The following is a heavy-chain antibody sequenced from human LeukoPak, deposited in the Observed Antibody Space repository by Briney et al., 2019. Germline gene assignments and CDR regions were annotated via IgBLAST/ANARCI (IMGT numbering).Heavy chain of an antibody. Sequence: ASVKVSCKASGYTFTSYAMHWVRQAPGQRLEWMGWINAGNGNTKYSQKFQGRVTITRDTSASTAYMELSSLRSEDTAVYYCARYQGVLERYFDYWGQGTLVTVSS. CDR2: INAGNGNT. CDR3: ARYQGVLERYFDY. J-gene: IGHJ4*02. D-gene: IGHD3-16*02. V-gene: IGHV1-3*01. CDR1: GYTFTSYA.